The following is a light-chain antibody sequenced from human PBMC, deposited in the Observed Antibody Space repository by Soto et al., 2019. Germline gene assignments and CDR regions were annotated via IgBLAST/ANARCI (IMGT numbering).Light chain of an antibody. V-gene: IGKV3-20*01. CDR2: GAS. CDR3: QHYDSCLCT. J-gene: IGKJ2*02. Sequence: ELVLTQSPGTLSLSPGDSVTLSCRASQSVRGSYLAWYQQKPGQAPRLLIYGASSRATGIPGRFSGSGSGTDFTLTTTSLEPDEFAVYYCQHYDSCLCTFGRGSKLEIK. CDR1: QSVRGSY.